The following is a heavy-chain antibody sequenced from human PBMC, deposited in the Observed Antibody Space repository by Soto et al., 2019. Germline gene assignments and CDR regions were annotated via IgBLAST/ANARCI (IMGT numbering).Heavy chain of an antibody. J-gene: IGHJ5*02. CDR1: GESFSGPN. D-gene: IGHD3-10*01. CDR3: ARGWGFGFDP. CDR2: INPSGST. Sequence: QVQLEQWGAGLLKPSETLSLACAVYGESFSGPNWSWIRQPPGKGLEWIGEINPSGSTKYNATFKKRVTISIDMSKNQYSLKVSSVNAADTAVYNCARGWGFGFDPWGQGIPVTVSS. V-gene: IGHV4-34*01.